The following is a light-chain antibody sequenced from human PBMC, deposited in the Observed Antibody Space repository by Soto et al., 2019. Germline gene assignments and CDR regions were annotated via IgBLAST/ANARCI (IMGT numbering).Light chain of an antibody. Sequence: DIQMTQSPSTLSASVGDRVTITCRASQSISSWLAWYQQKPGKAPKLLIYKASSLERGVPARFSGSGSGTEFTLTISSLQPDDFATYYCQQYNSYSRTSGQGTRWIS. J-gene: IGKJ1*01. V-gene: IGKV1-5*03. CDR3: QQYNSYSRT. CDR2: KAS. CDR1: QSISSW.